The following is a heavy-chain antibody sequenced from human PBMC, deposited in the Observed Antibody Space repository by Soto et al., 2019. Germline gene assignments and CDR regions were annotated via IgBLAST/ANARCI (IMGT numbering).Heavy chain of an antibody. D-gene: IGHD2-8*01. CDR3: AHPRGYGVFDAYDI. CDR2: ISAGGSDT. Sequence: PGGSLRLSCAASGFTFSTYAMNWVRQAPGKGLEWVSAISAGGSDTYHADSVKGRFTISRDNSISTLFLQMNSLRTEDTAVYYCAHPRGYGVFDAYDIWGQGALVTVSS. V-gene: IGHV3-23*01. CDR1: GFTFSTYA. J-gene: IGHJ3*02.